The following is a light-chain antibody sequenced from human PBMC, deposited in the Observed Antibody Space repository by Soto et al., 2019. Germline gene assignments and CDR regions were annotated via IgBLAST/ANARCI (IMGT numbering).Light chain of an antibody. CDR3: SAWDDSLNAVV. CDR1: SSNIGSNT. Sequence: QSVLTQPPSASGTPGQRVTISCSGSSSNIGSNTVNWYHQLPGTAPTLLIYSNNQRPSGVPYRFSGAKSATSASLAISGLQSEDEAAYYCSAWDDSLNAVVFGGGTQLTVL. V-gene: IGLV1-44*01. CDR2: SNN. J-gene: IGLJ2*01.